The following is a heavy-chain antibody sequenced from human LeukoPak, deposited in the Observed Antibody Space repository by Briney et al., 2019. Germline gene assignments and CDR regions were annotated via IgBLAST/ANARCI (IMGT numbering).Heavy chain of an antibody. Sequence: GASVKVSCKASGYTFTGYYMHWVRQAPGQGLEWMGWTNPNSGGTNYAQKFQGRVTMTRDTSISTAYMELSRLRSDDTAVYYCARDRTHGSYYDYWGQGTLVTVPS. CDR2: TNPNSGGT. CDR3: ARDRTHGSYYDY. V-gene: IGHV1-2*02. J-gene: IGHJ4*02. CDR1: GYTFTGYY. D-gene: IGHD1-26*01.